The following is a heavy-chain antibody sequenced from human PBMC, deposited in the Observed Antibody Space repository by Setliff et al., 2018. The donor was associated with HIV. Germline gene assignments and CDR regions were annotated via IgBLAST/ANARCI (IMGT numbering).Heavy chain of an antibody. Sequence: LSLTCTVSGGSIRSHYWSWIREPPGKGLEWIGYIYYSGSTNYNPSLKSRLTISVDTSKNHFSLKLTSVTAADTAIYYCGRLSDTAMASFDSWGQGTLVTVSS. CDR1: GGSIRSHY. J-gene: IGHJ4*02. D-gene: IGHD5-18*01. V-gene: IGHV4-59*08. CDR2: IYYSGST. CDR3: GRLSDTAMASFDS.